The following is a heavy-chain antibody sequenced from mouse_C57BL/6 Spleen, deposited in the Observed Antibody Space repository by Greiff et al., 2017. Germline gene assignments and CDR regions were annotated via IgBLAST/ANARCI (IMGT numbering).Heavy chain of an antibody. J-gene: IGHJ4*01. D-gene: IGHD2-3*01. V-gene: IGHV5-9*01. CDR3: ARHGWLLRDAMDY. Sequence: EVQLQESGGGLVKPGGSLKLSCAASGFTFSSYTMSWVRQTPEKRLAWVATISGGGGNTYYPDSVKGRFTISRDNAKNTLYLQMSSLRSEDTALYYCARHGWLLRDAMDYWGQGTSVTVSS. CDR2: ISGGGGNT. CDR1: GFTFSSYT.